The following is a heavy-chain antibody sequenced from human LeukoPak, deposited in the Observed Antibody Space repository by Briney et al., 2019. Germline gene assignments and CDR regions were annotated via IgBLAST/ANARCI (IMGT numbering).Heavy chain of an antibody. CDR1: GVSFNDYY. D-gene: IGHD2-21*02. CDR3: TRMTAGHDY. CDR2: INHSGYT. J-gene: IGHJ4*02. V-gene: IGHV4-34*01. Sequence: SETLSLTCAVSGVSFNDYYWSWVRQTPGKGLEWIGEINHSGYTNDSPSPKSRVTLSIDTSRKQFSLNLRSVTVADTGIYYCTRMTAGHDYWGQGTLVTVSS.